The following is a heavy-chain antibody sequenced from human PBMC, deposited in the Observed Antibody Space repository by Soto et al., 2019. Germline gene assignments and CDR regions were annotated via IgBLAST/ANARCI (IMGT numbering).Heavy chain of an antibody. Sequence: SETLSLTCAVYGGSFSGYYWSWIRQPPGKGLEWIGEVNHSGSTNYNPSLKSRVTISVDTSKNQFSLKLSSVTAADTAVYYCARGSAAGTNIRKYYYYYGMDVWGQGTTVTVSS. V-gene: IGHV4-34*01. J-gene: IGHJ6*02. D-gene: IGHD6-13*01. CDR1: GGSFSGYY. CDR3: ARGSAAGTNIRKYYYYYGMDV. CDR2: VNHSGST.